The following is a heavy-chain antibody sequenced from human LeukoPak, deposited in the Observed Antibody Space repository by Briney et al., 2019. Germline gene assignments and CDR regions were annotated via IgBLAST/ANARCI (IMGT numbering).Heavy chain of an antibody. CDR3: AKDILPCGSYGLCFDY. V-gene: IGHV3-43*02. D-gene: IGHD1-26*01. J-gene: IGHJ4*02. Sequence: PGGSLRLSCAASGFTFDDYAMHWVRQAPGKGLEWVSHISGDGGSTYYADSVKGRFTIPRNNTKNSLYLQVNSLRTEDTALYYGAKDILPCGSYGLCFDYWGQGTLVTVSS. CDR1: GFTFDDYA. CDR2: ISGDGGST.